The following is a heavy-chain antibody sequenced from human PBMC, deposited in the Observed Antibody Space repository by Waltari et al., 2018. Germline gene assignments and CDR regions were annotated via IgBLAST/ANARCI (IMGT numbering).Heavy chain of an antibody. J-gene: IGHJ4*02. D-gene: IGHD3-10*01. CDR1: GYTFTIYY. V-gene: IGHV1-18*01. CDR2: ISGNNGNT. CDR3: ARLSGSGGSYYFDN. Sequence: QVQLVQSGAEVKKPGASVKVSCKASGYTFTIYYISWVRQAPGQGLEWMGWISGNNGNTNYAQKLQGRVTMNTDTSTNTAYMGLRSLRSDDTAVYYCARLSGSGGSYYFDNGGQGTLVTVSS.